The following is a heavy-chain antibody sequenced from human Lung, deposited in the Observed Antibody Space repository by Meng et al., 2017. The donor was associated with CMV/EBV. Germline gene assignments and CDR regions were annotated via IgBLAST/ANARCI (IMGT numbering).Heavy chain of an antibody. CDR3: ARRRWSSSSWGNWYFDL. CDR1: GTVSSYA. V-gene: IGHV1-69*05. D-gene: IGHD6-6*01. Sequence: GTVSSYAISGVRQAPGQGLEWMGGIIPIFGTANYAQKFQGRVTITTDESTSTAYMELSSLRSEDTAVYYCARRRWSSSSWGNWYFDLWGRGTLVTVSS. J-gene: IGHJ2*01. CDR2: IIPIFGTA.